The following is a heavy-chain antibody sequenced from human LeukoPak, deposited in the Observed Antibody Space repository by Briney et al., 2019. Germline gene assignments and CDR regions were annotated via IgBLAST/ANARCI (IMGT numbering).Heavy chain of an antibody. CDR3: AKSSGYSYVENFDH. Sequence: QSGGSLRLSCEASGFTFSSYAMSWVRQAPGKGLEWVSSNSGSGGSTFSADSVKGRFTISRDNSKNTLYLQMNSLRAEDTAVYYCAKSSGYSYVENFDHWGQGTLVTVSS. D-gene: IGHD5-18*01. J-gene: IGHJ4*02. CDR2: NSGSGGST. CDR1: GFTFSSYA. V-gene: IGHV3-23*01.